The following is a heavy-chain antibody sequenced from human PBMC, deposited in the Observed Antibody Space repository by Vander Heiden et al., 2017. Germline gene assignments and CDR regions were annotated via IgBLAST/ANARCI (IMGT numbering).Heavy chain of an antibody. D-gene: IGHD5-12*01. Sequence: QVQLVESGGGLVKPGGSLRLSCAASGFTFSDYYMSWIRQAPGKGLEWVSYISSSGSTRYYADSVKGRFTISRDNAKNSLYLQMNSLRAEDTAVYYCARDTVDIYYYYYGMDVWGQGTTVTVSS. CDR1: GFTFSDYY. CDR2: ISSSGSTR. CDR3: ARDTVDIYYYYYGMDV. J-gene: IGHJ6*02. V-gene: IGHV3-11*01.